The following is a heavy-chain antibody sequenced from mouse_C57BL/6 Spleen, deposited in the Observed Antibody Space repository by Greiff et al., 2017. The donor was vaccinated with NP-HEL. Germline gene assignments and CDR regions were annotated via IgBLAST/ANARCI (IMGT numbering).Heavy chain of an antibody. Sequence: VHLVESGPGLVQPSQSLSITCTVSGFSLTSYGVHWVRQSPGKGLEWLGVIWSGGSTDYNAAFISRLSISKDNSKSQVFFKMNSLQADDTAIYYCARNGNYGNYEYFDVWGTGTTVTVSS. CDR2: IWSGGST. D-gene: IGHD2-1*01. J-gene: IGHJ1*03. CDR3: ARNGNYGNYEYFDV. CDR1: GFSLTSYG. V-gene: IGHV2-2*01.